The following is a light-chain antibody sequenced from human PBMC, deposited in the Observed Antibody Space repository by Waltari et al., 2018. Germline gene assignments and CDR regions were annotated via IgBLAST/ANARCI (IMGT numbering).Light chain of an antibody. Sequence: QSALTQPASVSGSPGQSISISCTGTSSDVGGHNYAPWYQQHPGKAPNLVTFEVYNRPSGVSDRFSGSKSGNTASLTISGLQADDESDYYCSSYASTNSHVFGTGTRVTVL. V-gene: IGLV2-14*01. CDR1: SSDVGGHNY. CDR3: SSYASTNSHV. CDR2: EVY. J-gene: IGLJ1*01.